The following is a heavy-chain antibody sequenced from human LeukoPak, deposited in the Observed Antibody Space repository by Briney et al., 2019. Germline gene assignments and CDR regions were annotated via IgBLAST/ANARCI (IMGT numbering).Heavy chain of an antibody. CDR3: AKSFRSTSLDY. D-gene: IGHD2-2*01. CDR1: GFTVSSNY. Sequence: GGSLRLSCAASGFTVSSNYMSWVRQAPGKGLEWVSAISGSGDSTYYADSVKGRFTISRDNSRNTLYLQMNSLRAGDTAVYYCAKSFRSTSLDYWGQGTLVTVSS. J-gene: IGHJ4*02. V-gene: IGHV3-23*01. CDR2: ISGSGDST.